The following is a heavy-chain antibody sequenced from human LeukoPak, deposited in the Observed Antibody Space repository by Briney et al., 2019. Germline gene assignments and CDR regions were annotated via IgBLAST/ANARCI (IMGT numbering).Heavy chain of an antibody. J-gene: IGHJ5*02. Sequence: ASVEVSCKASGGTFSSYAISWVRQAPGQGLEWMGRIIPIFGIANYAQKFQGRVTITADKSTSTAYMELSSLRSEDTAVYYCARRAADDYNWFDPWGQGTLVTVSS. V-gene: IGHV1-69*04. CDR1: GGTFSSYA. CDR2: IIPIFGIA. CDR3: ARRAADDYNWFDP. D-gene: IGHD6-13*01.